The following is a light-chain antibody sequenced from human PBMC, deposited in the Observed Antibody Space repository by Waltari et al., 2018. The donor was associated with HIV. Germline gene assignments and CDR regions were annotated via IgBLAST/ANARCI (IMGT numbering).Light chain of an antibody. CDR1: QSLLYRSNNKNY. CDR3: QQYYSPPWT. V-gene: IGKV4-1*01. CDR2: QAS. Sequence: DIVMTQSPDSLPLSLGEKATIKCKSSQSLLYRSNNKNYLAWYRQRPGPPPELLIYQASTRESGVPDRFSGSGSGTDFILTITSLQADDVATYFCQQYYSPPWTFGQGNKVEIK. J-gene: IGKJ1*01.